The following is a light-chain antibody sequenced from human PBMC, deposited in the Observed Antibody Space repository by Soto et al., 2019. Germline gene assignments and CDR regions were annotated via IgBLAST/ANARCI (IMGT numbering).Light chain of an antibody. Sequence: DIQLTQSPSFLSASVGDRVTIACRASQDTTTYLAWYQQKPGRAPKLLISTASTLQRGVPSRFSGSGSGTEFTLTISSLQPDDFATDYCQQFTTYPLTFGQGTRLDIK. V-gene: IGKV1-9*01. CDR2: TAS. J-gene: IGKJ5*01. CDR3: QQFTTYPLT. CDR1: QDTTTY.